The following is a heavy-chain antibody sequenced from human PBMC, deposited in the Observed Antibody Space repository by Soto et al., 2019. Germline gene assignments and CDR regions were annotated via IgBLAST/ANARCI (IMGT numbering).Heavy chain of an antibody. J-gene: IGHJ6*03. CDR3: ARDGNTATTHYYHMDL. CDR1: GFTFSGYG. Sequence: GGSLRLSCAASGFTFSGYGMTWVRQAPGKGLEWVSGIIGSGVDTYYADSVKGRFTISRDNSKNTLFLQMNSLRADDTAVYFCARDGNTATTHYYHMDLWGKGTTVTVSS. CDR2: IIGSGVDT. D-gene: IGHD1-7*01. V-gene: IGHV3-23*01.